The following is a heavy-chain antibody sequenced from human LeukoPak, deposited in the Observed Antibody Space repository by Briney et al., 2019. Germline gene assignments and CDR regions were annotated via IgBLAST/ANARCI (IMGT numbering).Heavy chain of an antibody. J-gene: IGHJ6*03. CDR1: GYTFTSYD. V-gene: IGHV1-8*01. CDR3: AGTAADTSPYYYYMDV. D-gene: IGHD6-13*01. CDR2: MNPNSGNT. Sequence: ASXKVSCKASGYTFTSYDINWVRQATGQGLEWMGWMNPNSGNTGYAQKFQGRVTITRNTYIRTNYMEVSSLRSEDTAVYYCAGTAADTSPYYYYMDVWGKGTTVTVSS.